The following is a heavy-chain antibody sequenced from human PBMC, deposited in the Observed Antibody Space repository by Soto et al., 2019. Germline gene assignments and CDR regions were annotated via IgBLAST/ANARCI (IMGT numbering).Heavy chain of an antibody. V-gene: IGHV1-18*01. J-gene: IGHJ6*02. Sequence: ASVKVSCKASGYTFTRYGISWVRQAPGQGLEWMGWISGYNGDTKYAQKFQGRVTMTVGTSTTTAYMGLRSLTSDDRAVYYCAKNGQPPYYYYGMDVWGQGTTVTVSS. CDR1: GYTFTRYG. CDR3: AKNGQPPYYYYGMDV. D-gene: IGHD2-8*01. CDR2: ISGYNGDT.